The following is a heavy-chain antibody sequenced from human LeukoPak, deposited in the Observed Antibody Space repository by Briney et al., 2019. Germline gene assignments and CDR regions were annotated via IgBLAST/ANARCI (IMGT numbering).Heavy chain of an antibody. J-gene: IGHJ6*02. Sequence: PGGSLRLSCAASGFTFSSYIMNWVRQAPGKGLEWVSSISSSSGYIYYADSVKGRFTISRDNAKNSLYLQMNSLRAEDTAVYYCARDRGVTLFYYGMDVWGQGTTVTVSS. V-gene: IGHV3-21*01. CDR1: GFTFSSYI. CDR3: ARDRGVTLFYYGMDV. D-gene: IGHD2-21*02. CDR2: ISSSSGYI.